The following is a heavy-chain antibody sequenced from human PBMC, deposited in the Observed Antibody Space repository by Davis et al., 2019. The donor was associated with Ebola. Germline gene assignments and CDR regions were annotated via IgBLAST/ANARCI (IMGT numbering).Heavy chain of an antibody. CDR1: GFTFSNAW. CDR2: IKSKTDGGTT. V-gene: IGHV3-15*01. J-gene: IGHJ4*02. D-gene: IGHD6-19*01. Sequence: GESLKISCAASGFTFSNAWMSWVRQAPGKGLEWVGRIKSKTDGGTTDYVAPVKGRFTISRDDSKDTLFLQMNSLKTEDTAVYYCTKVVESSSGWIEYWGQGSLVTVSS. CDR3: TKVVESSSGWIEY.